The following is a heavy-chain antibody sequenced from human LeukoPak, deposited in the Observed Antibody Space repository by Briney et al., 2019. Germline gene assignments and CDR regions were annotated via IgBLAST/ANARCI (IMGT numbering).Heavy chain of an antibody. D-gene: IGHD6-19*01. CDR3: ARVGSSGWHTGVAEYFQH. J-gene: IGHJ1*01. CDR1: GGTFSSYA. V-gene: IGHV1-69*04. Sequence: ASVKVSCKASGGTFSSYAISWVRQAPGQGPEWMGRIIPILGIANYAQKFQGRVTITADKSTSTAYMELSSLRSEDTAVYYCARVGSSGWHTGVAEYFQHWGQGTLVTVSS. CDR2: IIPILGIA.